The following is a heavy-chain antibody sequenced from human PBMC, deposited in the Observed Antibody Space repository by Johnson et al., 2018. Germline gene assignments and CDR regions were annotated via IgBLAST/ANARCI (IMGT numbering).Heavy chain of an antibody. CDR2: VRNKANSYTT. V-gene: IGHV3-72*01. J-gene: IGHJ3*02. CDR1: GFTFNDHY. D-gene: IGHD2-15*01. CDR3: ARGAYCSGAPCYHAFDI. Sequence: VQLVESGGGLVKPGGSLRLSCAASGFTFNDHYMDWVRQAPGKGLEWIGRVRNKANSYTTYYAASVKGRFTVSRDDSKNSLYLQMNSLRTEDTAVYYFARGAYCSGAPCYHAFDIWGQGTMVSVSS.